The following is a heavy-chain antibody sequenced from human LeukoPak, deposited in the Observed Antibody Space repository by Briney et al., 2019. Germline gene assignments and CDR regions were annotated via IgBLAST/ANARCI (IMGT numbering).Heavy chain of an antibody. CDR1: GYTFTSYG. V-gene: IGHV1-18*01. Sequence: ASVKVSYKASGYTFTSYGISWVRQAPGQGLEWMGWISAYNGNTNYAQKLQGRVTMTTDTSTSTAYMELRSLRSDDTAVYYCARGRHSGYVLGLYYWGQGTLVTVSS. CDR2: ISAYNGNT. D-gene: IGHD5-12*01. CDR3: ARGRHSGYVLGLYY. J-gene: IGHJ4*02.